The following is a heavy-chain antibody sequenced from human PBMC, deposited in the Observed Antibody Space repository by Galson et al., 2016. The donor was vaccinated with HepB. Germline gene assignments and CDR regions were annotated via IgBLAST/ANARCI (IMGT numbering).Heavy chain of an antibody. CDR2: IRSNGYGGTT. D-gene: IGHD3-3*01. CDR3: SRVGGLDYDFWSGYPDFDY. Sequence: SLRLSCAASGFTFHNYAMSWFRQAPGKGLEWAGFIRSNGYGGTTEYAASARGTFSISRDDSKNIAYLQMNSLKTEDTAVYYCSRVGGLDYDFWSGYPDFDYWGQGALVTVSS. J-gene: IGHJ4*02. CDR1: GFTFHNYA. V-gene: IGHV3-49*03.